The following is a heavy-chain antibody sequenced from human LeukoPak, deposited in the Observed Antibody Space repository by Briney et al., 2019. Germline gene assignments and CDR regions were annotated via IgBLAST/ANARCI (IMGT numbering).Heavy chain of an antibody. CDR1: GGSISSGGYY. J-gene: IGHJ4*02. CDR3: ARRRSDYSGYDIPFDY. CDR2: IYYSGST. D-gene: IGHD5-12*01. V-gene: IGHV4-31*03. Sequence: SETLSLTCTVSGGSISSGGYYWSWIRQHPGKGLEWIGYIYYSGSTYYNPSLKSRVTISVDTSKNQFSLKLSSVTAADTAVYYCARRRSDYSGYDIPFDYWGQGTLVTVSS.